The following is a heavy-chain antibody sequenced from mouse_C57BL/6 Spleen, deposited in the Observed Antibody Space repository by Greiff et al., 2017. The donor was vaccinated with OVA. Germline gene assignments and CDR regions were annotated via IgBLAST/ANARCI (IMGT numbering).Heavy chain of an antibody. CDR3: ASNDYDGFGY. CDR2: ISYDGSN. Sequence: EVKLQESGPGLVKPSQSLSLTCSVTGYSITSGYYWNWIRQFPGNKLEWMGYISYDGSNNYNPSLKNRISITRDTSKNQIFLKLNSVTTEDTATYYCASNDYDGFGYWGQGTLVTVSA. D-gene: IGHD2-4*01. CDR1: GYSITSGYY. J-gene: IGHJ3*01. V-gene: IGHV3-6*01.